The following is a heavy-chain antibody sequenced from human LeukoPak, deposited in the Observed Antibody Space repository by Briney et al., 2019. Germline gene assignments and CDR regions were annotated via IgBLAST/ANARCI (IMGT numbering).Heavy chain of an antibody. D-gene: IGHD3-10*01. J-gene: IGHJ4*02. CDR2: ISWNSGSI. CDR1: GFTFSSYW. Sequence: PGGSLRLSCAASGFTFSSYWMHWVRQVPGKGMEWVSGISWNSGSIGYADSVKGRFTISRDNAKNSLYLQMNSLRAEDTALYYCAKVYGSGSYYMAGFDYWGQGTLVTVSS. V-gene: IGHV3-9*01. CDR3: AKVYGSGSYYMAGFDY.